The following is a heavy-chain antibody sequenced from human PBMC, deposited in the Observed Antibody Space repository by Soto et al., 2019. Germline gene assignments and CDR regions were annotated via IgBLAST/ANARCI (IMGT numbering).Heavy chain of an antibody. J-gene: IGHJ4*02. CDR1: GFTFTSSA. CDR2: IVVGSGNT. D-gene: IGHD2-8*01. V-gene: IGHV1-58*01. CDR3: AADTGYCTNGVCYNFDY. Sequence: GASVKVSCKASGFTFTSSAVQWVRQAPGQRLEWIGWIVVGSGNTNYAQKFQERVTITRDMSTSTAYMELSSLRSEDTAVYYCAADTGYCTNGVCYNFDYWGQGTLVTVSS.